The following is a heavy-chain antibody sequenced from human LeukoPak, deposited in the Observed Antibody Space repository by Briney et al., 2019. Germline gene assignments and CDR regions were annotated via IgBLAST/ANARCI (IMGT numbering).Heavy chain of an antibody. CDR1: GFTFNTYA. V-gene: IGHV3-23*01. D-gene: IGHD3-10*01. J-gene: IGHJ4*02. CDR3: AKTPTLLWFGELSLYFDY. CDR2: ISGGGDRT. Sequence: GGSLRLSCAASGFTFNTYAMSWVHQAPGKGLEWVSIISGGGDRTYYADSVKGRFTTSRDNSKNTLYLQMNSLRAEDTAVYYCAKTPTLLWFGELSLYFDYWGQGTLVTVSS.